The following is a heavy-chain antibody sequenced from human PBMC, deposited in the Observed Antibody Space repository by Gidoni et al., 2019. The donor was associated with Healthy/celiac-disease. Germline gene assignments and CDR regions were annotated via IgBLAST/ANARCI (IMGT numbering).Heavy chain of an antibody. CDR1: VGSFSGYS. D-gene: IGHD2-15*01. V-gene: IGHV4-34*01. Sequence: VQLQQWGAGLLKLSETLSLTCAVSVGSFSGYSWRWIRQPPGKGREWIGEINHSGSTNYNPSLKSRVTISVDTSKNQFSLKLSSVTAAETAVYYCARGGTVASLAAYYYDYGMDVWGQGTTVTVSS. CDR2: INHSGST. J-gene: IGHJ6*02. CDR3: ARGGTVASLAAYYYDYGMDV.